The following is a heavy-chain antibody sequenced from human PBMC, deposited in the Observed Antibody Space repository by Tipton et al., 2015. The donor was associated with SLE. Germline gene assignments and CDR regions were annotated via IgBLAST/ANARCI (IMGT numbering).Heavy chain of an antibody. CDR3: ARDLRFGNGLRLLTGYGMDI. Sequence: TLSLTCTVSGGSISSYYWSWIRQPPGKGLEWIGYIYYSGSTNYNPSLKSRVTISVDTSKNQFSRKLSSVTAADTAVYYCARDLRFGNGLRLLTGYGMDIWGQGTTVTVSS. CDR2: IYYSGST. D-gene: IGHD4-17*01. J-gene: IGHJ6*02. V-gene: IGHV4-59*01. CDR1: GGSISSYY.